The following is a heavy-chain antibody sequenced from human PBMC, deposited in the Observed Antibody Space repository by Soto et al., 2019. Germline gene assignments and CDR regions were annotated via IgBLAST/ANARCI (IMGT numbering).Heavy chain of an antibody. CDR1: GASISCFY. CDR2: IYATGTT. D-gene: IGHD1-1*01. Sequence: SETLSLTCTVSGASISCFYWSWIRKSAGKGLEWIGRIYATGTTDYNPSLKSRVMMSVDTSKKQFSLKLRSVTAADTAVYYCVRDGTKTLRDWFDPWGQGFSVTVSS. V-gene: IGHV4-4*07. CDR3: VRDGTKTLRDWFDP. J-gene: IGHJ5*02.